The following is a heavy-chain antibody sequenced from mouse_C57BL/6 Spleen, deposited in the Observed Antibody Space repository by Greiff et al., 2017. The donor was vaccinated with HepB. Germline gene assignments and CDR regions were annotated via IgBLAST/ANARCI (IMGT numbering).Heavy chain of an antibody. CDR2: ISGGGGNT. Sequence: EVKLEESGGGLVKPGGSLKLSCAASGFTFSSYTMSWVRQTPEKRLEWVATISGGGGNTYYPDSVKGRFTISRDNAKNTLYLQMSSLRSEDTALYYCARRGNYVNMDYWGQGTSVTVSS. D-gene: IGHD2-1*01. CDR1: GFTFSSYT. CDR3: ARRGNYVNMDY. V-gene: IGHV5-9*01. J-gene: IGHJ4*01.